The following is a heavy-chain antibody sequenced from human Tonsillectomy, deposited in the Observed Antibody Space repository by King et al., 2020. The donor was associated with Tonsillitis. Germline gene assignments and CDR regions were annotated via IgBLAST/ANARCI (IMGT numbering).Heavy chain of an antibody. CDR2: ISGDGGST. D-gene: IGHD3-16*01. CDR3: AKDTSRGGYYYSYMDV. V-gene: IGHV3-43*02. CDR1: GFTFDDYA. J-gene: IGHJ6*03. Sequence: VQLVESGGGVVQPGGSLRLSCAASGFTFDDYAMHWVRQAPGKGLEWVSLISGDGGSTYFADSVKGRFTISRDNSKNSLYLQMNSLRTEDTALYYCAKDTSRGGYYYSYMDVWGKGTTVTVSS.